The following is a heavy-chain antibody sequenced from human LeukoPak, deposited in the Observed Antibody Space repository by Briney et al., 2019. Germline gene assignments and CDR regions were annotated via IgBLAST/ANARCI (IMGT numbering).Heavy chain of an antibody. V-gene: IGHV3-23*01. CDR2: MSSNDGST. CDR3: AKGSGYKYGYLGY. D-gene: IGHD5-18*01. Sequence: GRSLRLSCASWGFIFANFAMIWVSQPPAKGWEWVSGMSSNDGSTYYADSVKGRFTISRDNSKNTLYLQMNSLRVEDTAVYYCAKGSGYKYGYLGYWGQGILVTVSS. CDR1: GFIFANFA. J-gene: IGHJ4*02.